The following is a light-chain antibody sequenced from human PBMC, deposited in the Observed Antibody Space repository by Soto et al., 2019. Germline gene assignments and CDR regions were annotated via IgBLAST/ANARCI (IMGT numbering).Light chain of an antibody. Sequence: QSALTQPDSVSGSHGQSITISCTGTRSDVGSYDLVSGYQQHPDKAPKLMIYEVSERPSGVSTRFSGSKSGNTASLTISGLQAEDEADYYCCSYAGSSTLIFGGGTKVTVL. CDR3: CSYAGSSTLI. CDR1: RSDVGSYDL. V-gene: IGLV2-23*02. J-gene: IGLJ2*01. CDR2: EVS.